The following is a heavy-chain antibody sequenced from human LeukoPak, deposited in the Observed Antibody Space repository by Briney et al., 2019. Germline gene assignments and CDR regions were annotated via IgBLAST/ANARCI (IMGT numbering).Heavy chain of an antibody. CDR1: GASISSYY. V-gene: IGHV4-39*01. D-gene: IGHD2-2*01. CDR2: IYHSGST. Sequence: SETLSLTCTVSGASISSYYWSWIRQPPGKGLEWIGSIYHSGSTYYNPSLKSRVTISIDTSKNQFSLKLRSVTAADTAVYYCARHLPGYSNTWPGPWGQGTLVTVSS. J-gene: IGHJ5*02. CDR3: ARHLPGYSNTWPGP.